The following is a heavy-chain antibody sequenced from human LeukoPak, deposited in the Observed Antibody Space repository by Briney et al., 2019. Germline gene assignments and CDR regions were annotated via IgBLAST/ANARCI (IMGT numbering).Heavy chain of an antibody. CDR3: ARDDNRGHDAFDI. D-gene: IGHD5-24*01. V-gene: IGHV3-7*03. CDR1: GFTFSSYW. CDR2: IKQDGSEK. Sequence: GGSLRLSCAASGFTFSSYWMSWVRQAPGKGLEWVANIKQDGSEKYYVDSVKGRFTISRDNAKNSLYLQMNSLRAEDTAVYYCARDDNRGHDAFDIWGQGTMVTVSS. J-gene: IGHJ3*02.